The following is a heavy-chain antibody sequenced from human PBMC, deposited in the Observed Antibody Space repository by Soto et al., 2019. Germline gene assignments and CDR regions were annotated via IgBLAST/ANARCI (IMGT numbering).Heavy chain of an antibody. Sequence: GGSLRLSCAASGFTFSIYDMHWVRQSTGKGLEWVSAIGTSPGDTHYSDSVRGRFTISREDVKSSLFLQMKSLRVGDTAVYYCARGSRRGSGSLRPGPSDIFDIWGQGAMVTVSS. V-gene: IGHV3-13*01. CDR3: ARGSRRGSGSLRPGPSDIFDI. CDR1: GFTFSIYD. CDR2: IGTSPGDT. J-gene: IGHJ3*02. D-gene: IGHD3-10*01.